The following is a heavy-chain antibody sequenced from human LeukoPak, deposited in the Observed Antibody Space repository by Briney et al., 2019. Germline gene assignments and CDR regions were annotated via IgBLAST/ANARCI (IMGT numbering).Heavy chain of an antibody. V-gene: IGHV4-30-4*01. D-gene: IGHD3-22*01. CDR2: IYYSGST. CDR3: ARDRDSSGYYPSGY. CDR1: GGSISSDDYY. J-gene: IGHJ4*02. Sequence: SETLSLTCTVSGGSISSDDYYWSWIRQPPGKGLEWIGYIYYSGSTYYNPSLRSRVTISVDTSKKQFSLKLSSVTAADTAVYYCARDRDSSGYYPSGYWGQGTLVTVSS.